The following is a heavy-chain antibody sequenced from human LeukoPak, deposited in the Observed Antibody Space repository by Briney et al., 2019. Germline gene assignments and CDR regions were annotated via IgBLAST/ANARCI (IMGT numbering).Heavy chain of an antibody. Sequence: ASVKVSCKASGYTFTGYYMHWVRQAPGQGLEWMGWINPNSGDTNYAQKFQGRVTMTRDTSISTAYMELSRLRSDDTAVYYCARDHQQMKYFDLWGRGTLVTVSS. CDR3: ARDHQQMKYFDL. D-gene: IGHD6-13*01. J-gene: IGHJ2*01. CDR2: INPNSGDT. CDR1: GYTFTGYY. V-gene: IGHV1-2*02.